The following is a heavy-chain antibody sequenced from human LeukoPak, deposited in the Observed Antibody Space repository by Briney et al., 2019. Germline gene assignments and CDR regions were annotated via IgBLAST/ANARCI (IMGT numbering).Heavy chain of an antibody. Sequence: PGRSLRRSCAASGFTCSSYAMHWVRQAPGKGLEWMALISYDGSNKYYADSVKGRFTISRDNSKNTLYLQMNSLRAEDTAVYYCARGEEQYSYRSLPFDWFDPWGQGTLVTVSS. CDR2: ISYDGSNK. D-gene: IGHD5-18*01. J-gene: IGHJ5*02. CDR1: GFTCSSYA. CDR3: ARGEEQYSYRSLPFDWFDP. V-gene: IGHV3-30-3*01.